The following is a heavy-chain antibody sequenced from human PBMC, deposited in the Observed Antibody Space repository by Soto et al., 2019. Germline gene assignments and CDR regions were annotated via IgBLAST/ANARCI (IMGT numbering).Heavy chain of an antibody. CDR1: GYSFGKHW. D-gene: IGHD3-22*01. V-gene: IGHV5-51*01. J-gene: IGHJ4*02. Sequence: GESLKISCKGSGYSFGKHWIGWVRQLPGKGLEWMGVVYPGDSDTIYGPSFQGQVTISADNSITTAHLQWSSLKASDSGIYYCARRAYDSGWPYFDHWGQGVQVTVSS. CDR2: VYPGDSDT. CDR3: ARRAYDSGWPYFDH.